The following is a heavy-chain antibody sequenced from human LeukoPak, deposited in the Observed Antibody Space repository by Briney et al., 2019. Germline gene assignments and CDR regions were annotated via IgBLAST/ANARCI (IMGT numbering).Heavy chain of an antibody. V-gene: IGHV3-48*01. Sequence: GGSLTLSCAASGFIFGRDSMNWVRQAPGRGLEWISYISRDSDIRYYADSVRGRFHISRDNARNSLYLQMNSLRAEDTAVYYCARDGQIAARPFDYWGQGTLVTVSS. D-gene: IGHD6-6*01. CDR3: ARDGQIAARPFDY. J-gene: IGHJ4*02. CDR1: GFIFGRDS. CDR2: ISRDSDIR.